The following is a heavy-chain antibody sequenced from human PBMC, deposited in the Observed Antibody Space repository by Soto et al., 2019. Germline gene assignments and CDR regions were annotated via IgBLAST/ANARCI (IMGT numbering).Heavy chain of an antibody. CDR3: AKACTVTPYYYYYGMDV. D-gene: IGHD4-17*01. CDR2: MSRDGGGT. Sequence: GGSLRLSCAASGFTFSNYGMTWVRQAPGKGLEWVSGMSRDGGGTDYTDSVKGRFTISRDNSKNTLYLQMNSLRAEDTAVYYCAKACTVTPYYYYYGMDVWGQGTTVTVSS. J-gene: IGHJ6*02. V-gene: IGHV3-23*01. CDR1: GFTFSNYG.